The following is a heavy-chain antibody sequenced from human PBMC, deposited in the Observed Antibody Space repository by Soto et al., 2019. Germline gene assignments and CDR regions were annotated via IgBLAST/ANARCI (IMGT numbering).Heavy chain of an antibody. J-gene: IGHJ6*02. V-gene: IGHV5-51*01. CDR3: ARREGRYCSSTSCPYGMDV. CDR1: GYTFTDYW. Sequence: GESLKISCKGSGYTFTDYWIGWVRQLPGKGLEWMGIIYPGDSDTRYSPSFQGQVTITADKSTSTAYLQWNTLKASDTAMYYCARREGRYCSSTSCPYGMDVWGQGTTVTVSS. CDR2: IYPGDSDT. D-gene: IGHD2-2*01.